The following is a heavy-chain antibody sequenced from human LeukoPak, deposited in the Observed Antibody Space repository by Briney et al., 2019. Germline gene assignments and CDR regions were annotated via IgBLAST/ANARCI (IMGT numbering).Heavy chain of an antibody. V-gene: IGHV4-4*09. D-gene: IGHD6-19*01. CDR2: IYASGST. Sequence: SETLSLTCTVSGGSISNYYWSWIRLPPGKGLECIGYIYASGSTNYNPSLKSRVTISLDTSKNQFSLNLSSVTAADTAVYYCARVAVAGGDYYMDVWGKGTTVTVSS. J-gene: IGHJ6*03. CDR3: ARVAVAGGDYYMDV. CDR1: GGSISNYY.